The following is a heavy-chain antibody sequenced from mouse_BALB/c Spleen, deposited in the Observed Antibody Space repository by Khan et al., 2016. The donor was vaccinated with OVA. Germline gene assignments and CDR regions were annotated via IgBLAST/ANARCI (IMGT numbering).Heavy chain of an antibody. CDR3: ARGYFGNYEFVY. CDR1: GDTFTNYW. D-gene: IGHD2-1*01. J-gene: IGHJ3*01. CDR2: IFPGTGTT. Sequence: QVQLQQSGAELVKPGASVKLSCKTSGDTFTNYWIQWIKQRPGQGLGWIGQIFPGTGTTYYNQNFKGKATLTVDTSSNTAYMHLSSLTSEDSAVYFCARGYFGNYEFVYWGQGTLVTVSP. V-gene: IGHV1S132*01.